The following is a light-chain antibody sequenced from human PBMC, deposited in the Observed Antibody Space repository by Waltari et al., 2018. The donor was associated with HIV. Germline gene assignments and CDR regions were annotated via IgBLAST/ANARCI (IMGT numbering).Light chain of an antibody. J-gene: IGLJ3*02. CDR2: SNN. V-gene: IGLV1-44*01. CDR1: GATIRTNH. CDR3: AAWDDSLNGPM. Sequence: QSVLTQPPSASVTPGQRVTISCSGTGATIRTNHVTRDQQSPGTAPKLLISSNNQRPSGVPDRFSGSKSGTSASLAISGLQSEDDADYYCAAWDDSLNGPMFGGGTKLTVL.